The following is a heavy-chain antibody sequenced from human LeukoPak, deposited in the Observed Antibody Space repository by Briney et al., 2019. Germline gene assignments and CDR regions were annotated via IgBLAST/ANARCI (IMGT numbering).Heavy chain of an antibody. CDR1: GVALSSHC. Sequence: PGGSLRLSCAACGVALSSHCMTWVRQVPGRGPEWVANVNRDGSETYYLDSVKGRFTISKDNAKNSLYLQMNSLRAEDTALYHCARNNGMDVWGQGTTVIVSS. CDR3: ARNNGMDV. J-gene: IGHJ6*02. CDR2: VNRDGSET. V-gene: IGHV3-7*03.